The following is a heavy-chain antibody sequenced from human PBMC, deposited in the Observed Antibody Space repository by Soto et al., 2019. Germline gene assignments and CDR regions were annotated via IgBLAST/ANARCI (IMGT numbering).Heavy chain of an antibody. CDR1: GGSTSSGGYY. CDR3: ARDSFGVVQVGSRSSYFDY. V-gene: IGHV4-31*03. CDR2: IYYSGST. Sequence: SETLSLTCTVSGGSTSSGGYYWSWIRQHPGKGLEWIGYIYYSGSTYYNPSLKSRVTISVDTSKNQFSLKLSSVTAADTAVYYCARDSFGVVQVGSRSSYFDYWGQGTLVTVSS. J-gene: IGHJ4*02. D-gene: IGHD3-3*01.